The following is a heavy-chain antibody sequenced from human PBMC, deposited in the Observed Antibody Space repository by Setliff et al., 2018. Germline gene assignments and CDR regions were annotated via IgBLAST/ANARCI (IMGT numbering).Heavy chain of an antibody. CDR1: NGSLTNFY. V-gene: IGHV4-59*01. CDR3: ARDNTILGATDH. J-gene: IGHJ5*02. Sequence: SETLSLTCSLSNGSLTNFYWAWIRQTPGKGLEWIGYIYYRGNTNYNPSLRGRVTISVDTSTNQFSLRLNSVTPADTAVYFCARDNTILGATDHWGQGTLVTVSS. D-gene: IGHD1-26*01. CDR2: IYYRGNT.